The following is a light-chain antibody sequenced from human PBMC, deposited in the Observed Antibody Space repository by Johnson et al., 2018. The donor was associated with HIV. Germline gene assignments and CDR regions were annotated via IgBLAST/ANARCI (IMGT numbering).Light chain of an antibody. CDR3: GTWDSSLSTYV. Sequence: QSVLTQPPSVSAAPGQRVTISCSGSSSNIGHNYVSWYQQLPGTAPKLLIYDNNQRPSGIPARFSVSKSGTSATLGITGLQTGDEADYYCGTWDSSLSTYVFGSGTKVTVL. CDR2: DNN. V-gene: IGLV1-51*01. J-gene: IGLJ1*01. CDR1: SSNIGHNY.